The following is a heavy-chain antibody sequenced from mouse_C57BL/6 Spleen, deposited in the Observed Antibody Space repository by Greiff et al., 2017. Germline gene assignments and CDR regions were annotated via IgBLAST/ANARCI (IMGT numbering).Heavy chain of an antibody. V-gene: IGHV2-6-1*01. Sequence: QVQLQQSGPGLVAPSQSLSITCTVSGFSLTSYGVHWVRQPPGKGLEWLVVIWSDGSTTYNSALKSRLSISKDNSKSQVFLKMNSLQTDDTAMYYCARQGAIYYDYDSYYAIDYWGQGTSVTVSS. CDR2: IWSDGST. J-gene: IGHJ4*01. CDR3: ARQGAIYYDYDSYYAIDY. D-gene: IGHD2-4*01. CDR1: GFSLTSYG.